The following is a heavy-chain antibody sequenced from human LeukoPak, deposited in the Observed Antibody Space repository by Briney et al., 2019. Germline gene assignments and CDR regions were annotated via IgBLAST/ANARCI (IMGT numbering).Heavy chain of an antibody. CDR2: ISGSGGST. CDR1: GFTFSNYA. Sequence: GGSLRLSCAASGFTFSNYAMSWVRQAPGKGLEWVSGISGSGGSTDYADSVKGRFTISRDNSKNKLYLQMNSLRAEDTAVYYCARDSVIGSSHYFDYWGQGTLVTVSS. V-gene: IGHV3-23*01. D-gene: IGHD1-26*01. J-gene: IGHJ4*02. CDR3: ARDSVIGSSHYFDY.